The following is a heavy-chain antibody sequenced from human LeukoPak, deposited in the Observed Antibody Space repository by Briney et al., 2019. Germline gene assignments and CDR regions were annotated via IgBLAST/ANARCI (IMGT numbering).Heavy chain of an antibody. D-gene: IGHD2-15*01. Sequence: GGSLRLSCADSGFTFSDYYMSWIRQAPGKGLEWVSYISSSGNTIFYADSVKGRFTISRDNAKNSLYLQMNSLRAEDTAVYYCARGLVSTAKIDYWGQGTLVIVSS. J-gene: IGHJ4*02. V-gene: IGHV3-11*01. CDR2: ISSSGNTI. CDR3: ARGLVSTAKIDY. CDR1: GFTFSDYY.